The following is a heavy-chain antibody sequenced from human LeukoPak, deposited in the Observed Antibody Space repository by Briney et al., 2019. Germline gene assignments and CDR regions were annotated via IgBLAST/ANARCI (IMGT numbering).Heavy chain of an antibody. CDR2: IRYGGSNK. Sequence: GGSLRLSCAVSGLTLSSYGMHWVRQAPGKGLEWVAFIRYGGSNKYYADSVKGRFTVSRDNSKNTLSLQMNSLRAEDTAVYYCAKDGPPYFDYWGQGTLVTVSS. CDR1: GLTLSSYG. J-gene: IGHJ4*02. CDR3: AKDGPPYFDY. V-gene: IGHV3-30*02.